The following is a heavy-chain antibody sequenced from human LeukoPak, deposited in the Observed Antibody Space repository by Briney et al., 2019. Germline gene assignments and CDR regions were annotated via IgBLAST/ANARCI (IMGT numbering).Heavy chain of an antibody. D-gene: IGHD3-16*01. Sequence: PGGSLRLSCAASGFTFSSYAMSWVRQAPGKGLEWVSAISGSGGSTYYADSVKGRFTISRDNSKNTLYLQMNSLRAEDTAVYYCAKGMITFGGVSFRYDAFDIWGQGTMVTVSS. V-gene: IGHV3-23*01. CDR2: ISGSGGST. J-gene: IGHJ3*02. CDR3: AKGMITFGGVSFRYDAFDI. CDR1: GFTFSSYA.